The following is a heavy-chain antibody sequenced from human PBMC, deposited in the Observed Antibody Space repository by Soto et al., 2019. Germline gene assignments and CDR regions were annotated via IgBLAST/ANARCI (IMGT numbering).Heavy chain of an antibody. J-gene: IGHJ6*02. CDR3: ARRKAAAGTFLSFYYYGMDV. V-gene: IGHV4-34*01. CDR2: INHSGST. D-gene: IGHD6-13*01. CDR1: GGSFSGYY. Sequence: KTSETLSLTCAVYGGSFSGYYWSWIRQPPGKGLGWIGEINHSGSTNYNPSLKSRVIISVDTSKNQFSLKLSSVTAADTAVYYCARRKAAAGTFLSFYYYGMDVWGRGTTVTVS.